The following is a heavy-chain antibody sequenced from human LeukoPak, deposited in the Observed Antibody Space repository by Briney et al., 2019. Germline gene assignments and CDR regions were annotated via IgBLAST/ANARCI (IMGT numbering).Heavy chain of an antibody. CDR2: IIPISGTT. CDR1: GGTFTSYA. J-gene: IGHJ5*02. V-gene: IGHV1-69*13. Sequence: SVKVSCKTSGGTFTSYAITWVRQAPGQGLEWMGKIIPISGTTNYAQKFQGGVTFTADESTSTAYMELSSLRSEDTALYYCARKLRLGGNWFDPWGQGTLVTVSS. D-gene: IGHD1-26*01. CDR3: ARKLRLGGNWFDP.